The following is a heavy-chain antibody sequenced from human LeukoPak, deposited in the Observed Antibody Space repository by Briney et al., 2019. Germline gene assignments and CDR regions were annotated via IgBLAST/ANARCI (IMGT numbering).Heavy chain of an antibody. D-gene: IGHD4-23*01. CDR1: GFTFSSYW. CDR2: IKQDGSEK. V-gene: IGHV3-7*01. CDR3: ARAIEVATRLHPFDY. J-gene: IGHJ4*02. Sequence: GGSLRLSCVASGFTFSSYWMSWVRQAPGKGLEWVANIKQDGSEKYYVDSVKGRFTISRDNAKNSLYLQMNSLRAEDTAVYYCARAIEVATRLHPFDYWGQGTLVTDSS.